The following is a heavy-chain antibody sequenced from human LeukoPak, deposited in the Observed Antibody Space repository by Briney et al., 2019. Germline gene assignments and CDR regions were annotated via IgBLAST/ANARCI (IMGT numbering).Heavy chain of an antibody. D-gene: IGHD6-19*01. CDR2: INPSGGST. Sequence: ASVKVSCKASGYTFTSYYMHWVRQAPGQGLEWMGIINPSGGSTSYARKFQGRVTMTRDTSTSTVYMELSSLRSEDTAVYYCAYRIAVAGTQFDYWGQGTLVTVSS. V-gene: IGHV1-46*01. J-gene: IGHJ4*02. CDR3: AYRIAVAGTQFDY. CDR1: GYTFTSYY.